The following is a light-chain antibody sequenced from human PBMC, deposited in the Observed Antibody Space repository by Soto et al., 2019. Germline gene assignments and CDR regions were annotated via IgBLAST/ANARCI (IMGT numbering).Light chain of an antibody. CDR3: ASWDDSLSVVV. V-gene: IGLV1-44*01. CDR2: SNN. Sequence: QSLLTQPPSASGTPGQRVTISCSGSNSNIGSNPVNWYRQLPGTAPKLLIHSNNQRPSRVPDRFSGSKSGTSASLAISGLQSEDEADYYCASWDDSLSVVVFGGGTKLTVL. CDR1: NSNIGSNP. J-gene: IGLJ2*01.